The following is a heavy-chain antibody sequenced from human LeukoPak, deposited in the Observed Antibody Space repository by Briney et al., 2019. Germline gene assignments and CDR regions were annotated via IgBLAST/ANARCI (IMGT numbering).Heavy chain of an antibody. CDR1: GYSFTIYS. Sequence: ESLKISCKGSGYSFTIYSIGWVRQMPGKGLEWMGIIYPGDSDTRYSPSFQGQVTISADKSISTAYLQWSSLKASDTAMYYCARQMDYGDYANWFDPWGQGTLVTVSS. CDR2: IYPGDSDT. J-gene: IGHJ5*02. V-gene: IGHV5-51*01. D-gene: IGHD4-17*01. CDR3: ARQMDYGDYANWFDP.